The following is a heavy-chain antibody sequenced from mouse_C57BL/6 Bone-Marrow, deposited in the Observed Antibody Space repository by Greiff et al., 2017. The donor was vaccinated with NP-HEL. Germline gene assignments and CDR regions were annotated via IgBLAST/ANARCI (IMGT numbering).Heavy chain of an antibody. V-gene: IGHV7-3*01. J-gene: IGHJ4*01. CDR1: GFTFTDYY. Sequence: DVQLVESGGGLVQPGGSLSLSCAASGFTFTDYYMSWVRQPPGKALEWLGFIRNKANGYTTEYSASVKGRFTISRDNSQSILYLQMNALRAEDSATYYCARSIYYDYADDPFYAMVYWGQGTSVTVSS. CDR3: ARSIYYDYADDPFYAMVY. D-gene: IGHD2-4*01. CDR2: IRNKANGYTT.